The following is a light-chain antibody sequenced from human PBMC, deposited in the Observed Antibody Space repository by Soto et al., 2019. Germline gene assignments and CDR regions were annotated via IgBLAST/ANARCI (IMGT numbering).Light chain of an antibody. V-gene: IGKV3-11*01. Sequence: EIVLTQSPATLSLSPGERATLSCRASQSVGGHLAWYQQKPGQAPRLLIYDASDRATGIPARFSGSGSETDFTLTISILEADDFAVYYCQQRNNWPPSITFGQGTRLEIK. J-gene: IGKJ5*01. CDR3: QQRNNWPPSIT. CDR1: QSVGGH. CDR2: DAS.